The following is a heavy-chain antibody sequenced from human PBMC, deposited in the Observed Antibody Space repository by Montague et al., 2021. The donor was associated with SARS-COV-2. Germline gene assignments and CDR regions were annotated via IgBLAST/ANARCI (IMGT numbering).Heavy chain of an antibody. Sequence: TLSLTCTVSGGSISYGGHFWNWTRQHPGKGLEWIGYIDKSGTTQYNPSLKSRVSLSVDTSKNQFSLKMSSVTAADTAVYYCARSPEPMIILIITSLNWYFDLWGRGTLVTVSS. D-gene: IGHD3-22*01. CDR2: IDKSGTT. CDR3: ARSPEPMIILIITSLNWYFDL. J-gene: IGHJ2*01. V-gene: IGHV4-31*03. CDR1: GGSISYGGHF.